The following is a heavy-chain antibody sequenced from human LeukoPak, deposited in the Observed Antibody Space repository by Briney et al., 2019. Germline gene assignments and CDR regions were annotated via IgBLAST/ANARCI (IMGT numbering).Heavy chain of an antibody. Sequence: GRSLRLSCAASGSTFSSYGMHWVRQAPGKGLEWVAVISYDGSNKYYADSVKGRFTISRDNSKNTLYLQMNSLRAEDTAVYYCARHVLRFLEWFENYYYYGMDVWGQGTTVTVSS. D-gene: IGHD3-3*01. CDR3: ARHVLRFLEWFENYYYYGMDV. CDR1: GSTFSSYG. V-gene: IGHV3-30*03. CDR2: ISYDGSNK. J-gene: IGHJ6*02.